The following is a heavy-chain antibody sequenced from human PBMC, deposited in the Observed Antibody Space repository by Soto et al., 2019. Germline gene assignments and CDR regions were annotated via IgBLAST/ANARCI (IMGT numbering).Heavy chain of an antibody. CDR2: IYQSGST. D-gene: IGHD3-16*01. J-gene: IGHJ4*02. CDR1: GGSISSGGYS. V-gene: IGHV4-30-2*01. Sequence: PSETLSLTCAVSGGSISSGGYSWSWIRQPPGKGLEWIGYIYQSGSTYYNPSLKSRVTISIDRSKNQFSLKLSSVTAADTAVYYCASLRDYDYVRGSYGPYTFDYWGQGTLVTVSS. CDR3: ASLRDYDYVRGSYGPYTFDY.